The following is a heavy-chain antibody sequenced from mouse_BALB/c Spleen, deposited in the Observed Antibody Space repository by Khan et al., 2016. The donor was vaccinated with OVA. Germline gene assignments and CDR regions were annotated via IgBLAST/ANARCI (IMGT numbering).Heavy chain of an antibody. V-gene: IGHV1S136*01. CDR2: ISPNSDGS. J-gene: IGHJ3*01. D-gene: IGHD1-1*01. CDR1: GYTFTRYV. Sequence: EVQLQQSGPELVKPGASVKMSCEASGYTFTRYVMHWVKQKPGQGLEWIGYISPNSDGSKYNEKFRGKATLTSDKSSSTAYMELSSLTSDDSAVYYCLRSLYYYGRAYEGFAYWGQGTLVTVSA. CDR3: LRSLYYYGRAYEGFAY.